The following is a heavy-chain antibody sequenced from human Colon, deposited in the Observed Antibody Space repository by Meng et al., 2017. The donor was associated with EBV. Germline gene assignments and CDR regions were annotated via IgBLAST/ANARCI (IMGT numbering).Heavy chain of an antibody. CDR3: ARRFEGYSPDK. CDR2: VYYLGNT. D-gene: IGHD3-22*01. V-gene: IGHV4-39*07. CDR1: GDSISKSSYY. J-gene: IGHJ1*01. Sequence: LQMQESGPGLVKPSEPLPLTCTVSGDSISKSSYYWAWIRQPPGKGLGWIGSVYYLGNTYYNPSFKSRLTISIDTSKNQFSLRLRSVTAADTAVYYCARRFEGYSPDKWGQGTLVTVSS.